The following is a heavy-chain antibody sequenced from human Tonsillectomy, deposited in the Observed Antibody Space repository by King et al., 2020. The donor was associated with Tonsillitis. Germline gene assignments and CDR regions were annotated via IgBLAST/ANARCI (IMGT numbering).Heavy chain of an antibody. D-gene: IGHD3-16*01. CDR1: GGSISSYY. J-gene: IGHJ2*01. CDR2: IYYSGST. CDR3: ARHPPKSGGYCYFDL. Sequence: QLQESGPGLVKPSETLSLTCTVSGGSISSYYWSWIRQPPGKGLEWFGYIYYSGSTNYNPSLKSRVTISVDTSTNQFSLKLSSVTAADTAVYYCARHPPKSGGYCYFDLWGRGTLVTVSS. V-gene: IGHV4-59*08.